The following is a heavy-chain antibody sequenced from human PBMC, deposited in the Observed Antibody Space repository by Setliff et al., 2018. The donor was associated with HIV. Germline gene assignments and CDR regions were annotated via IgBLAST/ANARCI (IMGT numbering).Heavy chain of an antibody. CDR2: INHTGNT. V-gene: IGHV4-34*01. CDR3: ARGKGGLVGPAEFDY. J-gene: IGHJ4*02. CDR1: GGSFSGYH. Sequence: SETLSLTCAVYGGSFSGYHWNWIRQFPGKGLEWIGEINHTGNTQYNPSLKSRVTMSEETSKNQFSLKLKSVTAADTAIYFCARGKGGLVGPAEFDYWGPGTLVTVPS. D-gene: IGHD1-26*01.